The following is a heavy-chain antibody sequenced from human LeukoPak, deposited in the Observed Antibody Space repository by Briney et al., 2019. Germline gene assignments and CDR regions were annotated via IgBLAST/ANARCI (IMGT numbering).Heavy chain of an antibody. CDR1: GGSISSGGYY. J-gene: IGHJ1*01. CDR2: IYYSGST. D-gene: IGHD6-19*01. CDR3: ARGASVAVAGTRYFQH. V-gene: IGHV4-31*03. Sequence: PSQTLSLTCTVSGGSISSGGYYWSWIRQHAGKGLEWIGYIYYSGSTYYNPSLKSRVTISVDTSKNQFSLKLSSVTAADTAVYYCARGASVAVAGTRYFQHWGQGTLVTVSS.